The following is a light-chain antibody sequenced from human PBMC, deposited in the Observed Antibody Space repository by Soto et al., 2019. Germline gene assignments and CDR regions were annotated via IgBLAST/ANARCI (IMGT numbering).Light chain of an antibody. Sequence: DIQLTQSPSFLSASVGDGVTVTCRASQDIASYLAWYQQKPGKDPRLLIYSASTLQSGVPSRFSGSGSGTEFTLTISSLQPEDFATYYCQQLNIYPVTFGGGTKVDIK. CDR3: QQLNIYPVT. V-gene: IGKV1-9*01. CDR2: SAS. CDR1: QDIASY. J-gene: IGKJ4*01.